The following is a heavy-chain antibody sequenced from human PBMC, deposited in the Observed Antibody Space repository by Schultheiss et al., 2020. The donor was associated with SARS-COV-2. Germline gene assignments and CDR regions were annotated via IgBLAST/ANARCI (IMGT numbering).Heavy chain of an antibody. V-gene: IGHV4-61*02. D-gene: IGHD6-13*01. CDR1: GDSISSGSYY. CDR3: ARGLGGAAAETVDY. J-gene: IGHJ4*02. Sequence: SETLSLTCTVSGDSISSGSYYWNWIRQPAGKGLEWIGRIYTSGSTNYNPSLKSRVTISVDTSKNQFSLKLSSVTAADTAVYYCARGLGGAAAETVDYWGQGTLVTVSS. CDR2: IYTSGST.